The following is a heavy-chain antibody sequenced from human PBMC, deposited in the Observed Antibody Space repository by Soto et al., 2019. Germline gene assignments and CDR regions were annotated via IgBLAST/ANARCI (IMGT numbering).Heavy chain of an antibody. D-gene: IGHD3-3*01. CDR2: ISSNGDST. V-gene: IGHV3-64D*08. Sequence: PGGSLRLSCSASGFTFRSYAMHWVRQAPGKGLEYVSAISSNGDSTYYADSVKGRFTISRDNSKNTLYLQMSSLRAEDTAVYYCVIPLSDFWSGYDKWGQGNPVTVS. CDR1: GFTFRSYA. J-gene: IGHJ4*02. CDR3: VIPLSDFWSGYDK.